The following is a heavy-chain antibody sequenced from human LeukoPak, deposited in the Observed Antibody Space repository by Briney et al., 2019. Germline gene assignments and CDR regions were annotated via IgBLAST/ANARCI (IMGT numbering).Heavy chain of an antibody. CDR3: AKDRRHTVSGGYFDL. Sequence: PGGSLRLSCAASGFTFDDYAMHWVRQAPGKGLEWVSGISWNSGHIGYADSVKGRFTMSRDNAKNSLYLQMNSLRAGDTALYYCAKDRRHTVSGGYFDLWGRGTLVIVSS. CDR1: GFTFDDYA. V-gene: IGHV3-9*01. CDR2: ISWNSGHI. D-gene: IGHD3-10*01. J-gene: IGHJ2*01.